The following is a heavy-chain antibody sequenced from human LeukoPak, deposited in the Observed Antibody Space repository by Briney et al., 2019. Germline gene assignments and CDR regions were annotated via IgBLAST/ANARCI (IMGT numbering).Heavy chain of an antibody. V-gene: IGHV4-34*01. CDR2: VNHCGSA. D-gene: IGHD3-10*01. J-gene: IGHJ4*02. Sequence: SETLSLTCAVCGGSFSGYYWSWIRQPPGKGLEWVGEVNHCGSANYNPSLHSRVSISVDTPKNQSSLPLSSVTAAGAAGCFCATGWFGEYDYWGQGTLVTVSS. CDR3: ATGWFGEYDY. CDR1: GGSFSGYY.